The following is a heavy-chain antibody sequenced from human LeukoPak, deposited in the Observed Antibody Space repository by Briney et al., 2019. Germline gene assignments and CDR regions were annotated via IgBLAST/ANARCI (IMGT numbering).Heavy chain of an antibody. D-gene: IGHD4-17*01. J-gene: IGHJ4*02. CDR3: AKDLTLSVNDYGDPY. V-gene: IGHV3-23*01. CDR2: ISGSGGST. CDR1: GFTFSSYA. Sequence: GGSLRLSCAASGFTFSSYAMSWVRQAPGKGLEWVSAISGSGGSTYYADSVKGRFTISRDNSKNTLYLQMNSLRAEGTAVYYCAKDLTLSVNDYGDPYWGQGTLVTVSS.